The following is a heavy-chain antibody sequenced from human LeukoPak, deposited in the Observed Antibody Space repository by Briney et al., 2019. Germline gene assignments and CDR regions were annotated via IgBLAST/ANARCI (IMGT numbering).Heavy chain of an antibody. Sequence: KPSETLSLTCAVYGGSFSGYYWSWIRQPPGKGLEWIGEINHSGSTNYNPSLESRVTISVDTSKNQFSLKLSSVTAADTAVYYCARRWADYVWGSYRYSDFDYWGQGTLVTVSS. D-gene: IGHD3-16*02. V-gene: IGHV4-34*01. CDR3: ARRWADYVWGSYRYSDFDY. CDR1: GGSFSGYY. CDR2: INHSGST. J-gene: IGHJ4*02.